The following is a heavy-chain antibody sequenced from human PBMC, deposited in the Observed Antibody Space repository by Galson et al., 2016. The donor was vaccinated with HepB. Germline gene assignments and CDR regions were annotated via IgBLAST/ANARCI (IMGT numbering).Heavy chain of an antibody. CDR2: ISSTSSTI. CDR1: GFSFSSYN. CDR3: SRGQMGSKEYYYYGMEV. D-gene: IGHD1-26*01. Sequence: SLRLSCAASGFSFSSYNMNWVRQAPGKGLEWVSFISSTSSTIYYADSVKGRFTISRDNAKNSLYLQMNSLRDGDTAVYYCSRGQMGSKEYYYYGMEVWGQGTAVTVSS. J-gene: IGHJ6*02. V-gene: IGHV3-48*02.